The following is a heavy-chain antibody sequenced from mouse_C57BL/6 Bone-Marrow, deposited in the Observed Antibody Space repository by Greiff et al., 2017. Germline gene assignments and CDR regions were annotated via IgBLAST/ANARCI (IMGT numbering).Heavy chain of an antibody. CDR1: GFTFTDYY. V-gene: IGHV7-3*01. Sequence: EVQLVESGGGLVQPGGSLSLSCAASGFTFTDYYMSWVRQPPGKALEWLGFIRNKANGYTTEYSASVKGRFTISRDNSQSILYLQMNALRAEDSATYYCARYRITTVAYWYFDVWGTGTTVTVSS. J-gene: IGHJ1*03. CDR2: IRNKANGYTT. CDR3: ARYRITTVAYWYFDV. D-gene: IGHD1-1*01.